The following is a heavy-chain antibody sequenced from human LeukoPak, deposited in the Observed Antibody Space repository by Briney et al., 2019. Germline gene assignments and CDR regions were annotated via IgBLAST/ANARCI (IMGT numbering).Heavy chain of an antibody. Sequence: PARSLRLSCAASGFTFSSYAMHWVRQAPGKGLEWVAVISYDGSNKYYADSVKGRFTISRDNAKNSLYPQMNSLRAEDTAVYYCARGGGSRKEENYYYYMGVWGKGTTVTVSS. V-gene: IGHV3-30-3*01. CDR3: ARGGGSRKEENYYYYMGV. D-gene: IGHD3-16*01. J-gene: IGHJ6*03. CDR1: GFTFSSYA. CDR2: ISYDGSNK.